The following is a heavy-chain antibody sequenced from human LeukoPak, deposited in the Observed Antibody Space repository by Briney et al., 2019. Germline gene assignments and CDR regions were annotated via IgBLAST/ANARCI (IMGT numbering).Heavy chain of an antibody. CDR2: IYYSGST. CDR1: GGSISSYY. Sequence: SETLSLTCTVSGGSISSYYWSWIRQPPGKGLEWIGYIYYSGSTNYNPSLKSRVTISVDTSKNQFSLKLSSVTAADTVVYYCARVSPRYYDSSGYNDAFDIWGQGTMVTVSS. V-gene: IGHV4-59*01. CDR3: ARVSPRYYDSSGYNDAFDI. J-gene: IGHJ3*02. D-gene: IGHD3-22*01.